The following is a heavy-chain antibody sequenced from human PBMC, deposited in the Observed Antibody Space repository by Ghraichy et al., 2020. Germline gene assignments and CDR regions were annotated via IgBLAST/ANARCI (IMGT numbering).Heavy chain of an antibody. CDR1: VGSFSGYY. D-gene: IGHD2-21*01. V-gene: IGHV4-34*01. CDR2: INPTGTT. CDR3: ARRRQMWSAGEGDAFDI. J-gene: IGHJ3*02. Sequence: SETLSLTCAVYVGSFSGYYWSWIRQPPGKGLEWIGEINPTGTTNNSPSLKSRLTMLVDTSKNQFSLKLKSVTAADTAMYYCARRRQMWSAGEGDAFDIWGQGTMVTVSS.